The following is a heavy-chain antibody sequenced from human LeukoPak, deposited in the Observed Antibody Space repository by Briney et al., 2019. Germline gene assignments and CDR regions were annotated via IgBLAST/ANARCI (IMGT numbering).Heavy chain of an antibody. V-gene: IGHV1-24*01. J-gene: IGHJ5*02. CDR2: FDPEDGET. CDR3: ATQITFGGVIARSWFDP. CDR1: GYTLTGLS. D-gene: IGHD3-16*02. Sequence: GASVKVSCKVSGYTLTGLSMHWVRQAPGKGLEWMGGFDPEDGETIYAQKFQGRVTMTEDTSTDTAYMELSSLRSEDTAVYYCATQITFGGVIARSWFDPWGQGTLVTVSS.